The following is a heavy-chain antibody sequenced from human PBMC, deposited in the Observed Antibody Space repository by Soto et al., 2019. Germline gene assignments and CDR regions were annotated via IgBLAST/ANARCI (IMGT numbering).Heavy chain of an antibody. V-gene: IGHV3-21*01. CDR3: ARGPLGIVGATPVGY. CDR2: ISSSSSYI. D-gene: IGHD1-26*01. J-gene: IGHJ4*02. CDR1: GFTFSSYS. Sequence: EVQLVESGGGLVKPGGSLRLSCAASGFTFSSYSMNWVRQAPGKGLEWVSSISSSSSYIYYADSVKGRFTISRDNAKNSLYLQMNSLRAEDTPVYYCARGPLGIVGATPVGYWGQGTLVTVSS.